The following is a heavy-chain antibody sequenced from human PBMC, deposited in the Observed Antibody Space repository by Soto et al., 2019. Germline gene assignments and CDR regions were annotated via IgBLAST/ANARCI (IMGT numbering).Heavy chain of an antibody. CDR1: GDSVSSFGSY. D-gene: IGHD2-21*02. J-gene: IGHJ4*02. Sequence: SETLTLTCIVSGDSVSSFGSYWICIRQRPGKGLEWIEYIYYSERTDYNPSLKSRVAISLDTSRNQFSLQLPFVTVADTAVYYCAKGGDNDAHSFDRWGQGTLVTVSS. CDR2: IYYSERT. V-gene: IGHV4-31*03. CDR3: AKGGDNDAHSFDR.